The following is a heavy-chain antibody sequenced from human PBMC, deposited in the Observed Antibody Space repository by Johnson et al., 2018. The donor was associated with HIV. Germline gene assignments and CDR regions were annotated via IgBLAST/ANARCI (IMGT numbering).Heavy chain of an antibody. J-gene: IGHJ3*02. CDR1: GFTFSIYS. V-gene: IGHV3-30-3*01. Sequence: QMLLVESGGGVVQPGRSLRLSCAASGFTFSIYSMHWVRQAPGKWLEWVAIISYDGTNEYYADSVQGRFTISRDNSKNTLYLQMNTLRPEDTALYYCAKDLVVINVRYAFHIWGQGTMVTVS. D-gene: IGHD3-22*01. CDR2: ISYDGTNE. CDR3: AKDLVVINVRYAFHI.